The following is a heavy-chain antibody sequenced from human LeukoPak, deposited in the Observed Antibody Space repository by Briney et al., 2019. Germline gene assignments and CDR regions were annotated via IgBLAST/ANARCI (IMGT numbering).Heavy chain of an antibody. J-gene: IGHJ3*02. Sequence: EASVKVSCKASGYTFTGYYMHWVRQAPGQGLEWMGWINPNSGGTNYAQKFQGRVTMTRDTSISTAYMELSRLRSDDTAVYYCARDFTYYDFWSGEGAFAIWGQGTMVTVSS. CDR3: ARDFTYYDFWSGEGAFAI. D-gene: IGHD3-3*01. CDR2: INPNSGGT. CDR1: GYTFTGYY. V-gene: IGHV1-2*02.